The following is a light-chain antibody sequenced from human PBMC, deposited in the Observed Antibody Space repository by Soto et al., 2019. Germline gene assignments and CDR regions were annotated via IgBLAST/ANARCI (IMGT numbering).Light chain of an antibody. Sequence: DIQMTQSPSSVSASVGDRVTITCRASQRIKSWVAWYRQKPGKAPELLIFGASSLQSGVPSRFSGSGSGTDFTVTINSVQPEDFATYYCQQADSFPITFGQGTRLEIK. V-gene: IGKV1-12*01. CDR1: QRIKSW. CDR2: GAS. J-gene: IGKJ5*01. CDR3: QQADSFPIT.